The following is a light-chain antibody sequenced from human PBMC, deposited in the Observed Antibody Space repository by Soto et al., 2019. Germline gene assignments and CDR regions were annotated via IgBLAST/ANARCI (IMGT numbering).Light chain of an antibody. CDR3: QHLRTYPFS. V-gene: IGKV1-16*01. J-gene: IGKJ2*03. Sequence: DIQMTQSPSSLSASIGDRVSITCRASQDIRTYVVWFQQRPGSAPKSLIYDATTLQSGVPSRFSGSASGLEFTLTISSLQPEDFATYYCQHLRTYPFSFGQGTKLDIK. CDR2: DAT. CDR1: QDIRTY.